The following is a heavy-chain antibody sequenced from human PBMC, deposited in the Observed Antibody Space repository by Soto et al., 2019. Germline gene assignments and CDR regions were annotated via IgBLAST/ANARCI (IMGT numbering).Heavy chain of an antibody. Sequence: GGSLRRSCAASGCNVDNYWMAWVRQAPGKGLEWVANIKQDGSDKNYVDSVKGRFTISRDNAKNSLYLQMNSLRAEDSAVYSCARDTTGILDYWGQGTLVTVYS. D-gene: IGHD1-1*01. CDR2: IKQDGSDK. V-gene: IGHV3-7*01. CDR1: GCNVDNYW. CDR3: ARDTTGILDY. J-gene: IGHJ4*02.